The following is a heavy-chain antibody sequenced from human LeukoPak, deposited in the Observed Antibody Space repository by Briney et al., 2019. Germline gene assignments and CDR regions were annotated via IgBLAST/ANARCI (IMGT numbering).Heavy chain of an antibody. J-gene: IGHJ4*02. D-gene: IGHD3-3*01. CDR3: AKGRDFFDY. CDR1: GLSFSNYA. CDR2: ISDSGGGT. V-gene: IGHV3-23*01. Sequence: PGGSLRLSCAASGLSFSNYAMTWVRQAPGKGLEWVSTISDSGGGTYYADSVKGRFTISRDNSKNTLYLQMNSLRAEDTAVYYCAKGRDFFDYWGQGNLVTVAS.